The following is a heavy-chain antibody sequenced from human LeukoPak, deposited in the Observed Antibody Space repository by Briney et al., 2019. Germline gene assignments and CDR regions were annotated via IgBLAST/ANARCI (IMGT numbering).Heavy chain of an antibody. D-gene: IGHD1-26*01. V-gene: IGHV1-3*01. CDR3: SREDGSGSAFDI. J-gene: IGHJ3*02. Sequence: KFQGRVTITRDTSASTAYMELSSLRSEDTAVYYCSREDGSGSAFDIWGQGTMVTVSS.